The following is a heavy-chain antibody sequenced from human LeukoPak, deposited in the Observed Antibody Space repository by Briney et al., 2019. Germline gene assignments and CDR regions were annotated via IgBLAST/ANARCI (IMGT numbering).Heavy chain of an antibody. J-gene: IGHJ4*02. V-gene: IGHV4-30-2*01. D-gene: IGHD2-15*01. CDR2: IYHSGST. CDR3: ARAPGRGCSGGSCRYYFDY. Sequence: SQTVSLICAVSGGSISSGGYSWSWIRQPPVKGLQWIGYIYHSGSTYYNPSLNSRVTISVDRSKYQFSLKLSSVTAADTAVYYCARAPGRGCSGGSCRYYFDYWGQGTLVTVSS. CDR1: GGSISSGGYS.